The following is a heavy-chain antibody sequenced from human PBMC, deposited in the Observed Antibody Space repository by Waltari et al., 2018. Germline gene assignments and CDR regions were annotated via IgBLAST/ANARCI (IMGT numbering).Heavy chain of an antibody. Sequence: QVQLQESGPGLVKPSQTLSLTCTVSGGSISSGSYSWSWIRQPAGKGLEWIGYIYTSGSTNYNPSLKSRVTISVDTSKNQFSLKLSSVTAADTAVYYCARGPGIAVAGTFDYWGQGTLVTVSS. CDR3: ARGPGIAVAGTFDY. D-gene: IGHD6-19*01. V-gene: IGHV4-61*09. J-gene: IGHJ4*02. CDR1: GGSISSGSYS. CDR2: IYTSGST.